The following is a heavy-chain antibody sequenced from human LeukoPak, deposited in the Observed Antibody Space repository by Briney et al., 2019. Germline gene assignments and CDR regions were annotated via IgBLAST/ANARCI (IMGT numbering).Heavy chain of an antibody. J-gene: IGHJ3*02. D-gene: IGHD2-15*01. CDR3: ARGKGLSDAFDI. V-gene: IGHV4-61*02. CDR2: IYTSGST. CDR1: GGSISSGVYY. Sequence: SETLSLTCTVSGGSISSGVYYCSWIRQPAGKGLEWIGRIYTSGSTNYNPSLKSRVTISVDTSKNQLSLKLSSVIAADTAIYYCARGKGLSDAFDIWGQGTMVTVSS.